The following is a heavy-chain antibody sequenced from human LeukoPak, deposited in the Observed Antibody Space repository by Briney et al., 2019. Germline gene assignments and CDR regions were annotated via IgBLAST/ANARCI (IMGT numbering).Heavy chain of an antibody. D-gene: IGHD3-16*02. V-gene: IGHV1-24*01. J-gene: IGHJ4*02. Sequence: EASVKVSCKVSGYTLTELSMHWVRQAPGKGLEWMGGFDPEDGETIYAQKFQGRVTMTEDTSTDTAYMELSSLRPEDTAVYYCATAVRLGELSPDYWGQGTLVTVSS. CDR1: GYTLTELS. CDR2: FDPEDGET. CDR3: ATAVRLGELSPDY.